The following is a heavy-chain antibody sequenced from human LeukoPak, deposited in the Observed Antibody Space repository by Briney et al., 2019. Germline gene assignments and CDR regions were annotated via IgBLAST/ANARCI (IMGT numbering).Heavy chain of an antibody. V-gene: IGHV4-4*02. CDR1: GGSISSSNW. Sequence: SETLSLTCAVSGGSISSSNWWSWVRQPPGKGLEWIGEIYHSGSTNYNPSLKSRVTISVDKSKNQFSLKLSSVTAADTAVYYCARETGYYDSSGYYYRYYFDYWGQGTLVTVSS. D-gene: IGHD3-22*01. CDR2: IYHSGST. J-gene: IGHJ4*02. CDR3: ARETGYYDSSGYYYRYYFDY.